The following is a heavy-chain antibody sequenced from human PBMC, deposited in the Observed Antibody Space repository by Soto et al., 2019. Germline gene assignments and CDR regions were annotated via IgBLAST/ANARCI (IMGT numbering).Heavy chain of an antibody. V-gene: IGHV1-8*01. CDR3: ARDYYGSASQAIDD. CDR2: MNPRSGNT. CDR1: GYTFTSYD. Sequence: ASVKVSCKASGYTFTSYDINWVRQATGQGLEWMGWMNPRSGNTGYAQKFQGRVTMTRNTSISTAYMELTSLTSDDTAVYYCARDYYGSASQAIDDWAQGTLVTVSS. D-gene: IGHD3-10*01. J-gene: IGHJ4*02.